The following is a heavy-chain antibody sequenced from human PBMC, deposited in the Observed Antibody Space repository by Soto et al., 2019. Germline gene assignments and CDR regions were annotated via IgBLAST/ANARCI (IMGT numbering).Heavy chain of an antibody. CDR1: GYTFTSYG. J-gene: IGHJ5*02. CDR2: ISAYNGNT. CDR3: ARDEAGVDPLWLFDP. V-gene: IGHV1-18*01. D-gene: IGHD3-9*01. Sequence: ASVKVSCKASGYTFTSYGISWVRQAPGQGLEWMGWISAYNGNTNYAQKLQGRVTMTTDTSTSTAYMELRSLRSDDTAVYYCARDEAGVDPLWLFDPWGQGTLVTVSS.